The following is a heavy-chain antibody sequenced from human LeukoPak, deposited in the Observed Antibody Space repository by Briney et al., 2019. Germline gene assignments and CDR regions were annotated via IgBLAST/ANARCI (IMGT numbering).Heavy chain of an antibody. V-gene: IGHV4-59*12. CDR1: GGSISSYY. D-gene: IGHD3-10*01. CDR3: ARDLRTMVRGVFDY. Sequence: SETLSLTCTVSGGSISSYYWTWIRQPPGKGLEWIGYIYYSGSTNYNPSLKSRVTISVDTSKNQFSLKLSSVTAADTAVYYCARDLRTMVRGVFDYWGQGTLVTVSS. J-gene: IGHJ4*02. CDR2: IYYSGST.